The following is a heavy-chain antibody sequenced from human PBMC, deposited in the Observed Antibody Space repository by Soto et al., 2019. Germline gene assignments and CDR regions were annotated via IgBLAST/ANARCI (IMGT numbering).Heavy chain of an antibody. CDR1: GGSFSGYY. CDR2: INHSGST. CDR3: ARGLPYVDTAMVTFDY. Sequence: PSETLSLTCAVYGGSFSGYYWSWIRQPPGKGLEWIGEINHSGSTNYNPSLKSRVTISVDTSKNQFSLKLSSVTAADTAVYYCARGLPYVDTAMVTFDYWGQGTLVTVSS. V-gene: IGHV4-34*01. D-gene: IGHD5-18*01. J-gene: IGHJ4*02.